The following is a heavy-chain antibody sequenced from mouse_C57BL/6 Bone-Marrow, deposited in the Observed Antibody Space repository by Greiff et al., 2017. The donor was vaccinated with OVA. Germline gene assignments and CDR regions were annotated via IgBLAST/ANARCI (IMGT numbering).Heavy chain of an antibody. CDR2: INPNNGGT. J-gene: IGHJ2*01. V-gene: IGHV1-26*01. Sequence: VQLQQSGPELVKPGASVKISCKASGYTFTDYYMNWVKQSHGKSLEWIGDINPNNGGTSYNQKFKGKATLTVDKSSSTAYMELRSLTSEDSAVYYCARNLGGFDYWGQGTTLTVSS. D-gene: IGHD3-1*01. CDR1: GYTFTDYY. CDR3: ARNLGGFDY.